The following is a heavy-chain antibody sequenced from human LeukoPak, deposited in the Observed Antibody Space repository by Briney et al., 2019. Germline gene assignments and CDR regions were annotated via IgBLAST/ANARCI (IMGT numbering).Heavy chain of an antibody. J-gene: IGHJ6*03. V-gene: IGHV3-11*04. Sequence: GGSLRLYCAASGFTFSDYYMSWIRQAPGKGLEWVSYISSSGSTIYYADSVKGRFTISRDNAKNSLYLQMNSLRAEDTAVYYCARGGLQGYYYYYMDVWGKGTTVTVSS. CDR2: ISSSGSTI. CDR3: ARGGLQGYYYYYMDV. CDR1: GFTFSDYY. D-gene: IGHD4-11*01.